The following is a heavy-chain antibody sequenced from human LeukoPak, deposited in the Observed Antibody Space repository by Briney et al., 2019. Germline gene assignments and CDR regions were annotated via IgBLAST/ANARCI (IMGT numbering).Heavy chain of an antibody. CDR2: ISPSGDIT. D-gene: IGHD5-18*01. V-gene: IGHV3-23*01. CDR1: GFIFSSHG. CDR3: AKDQSGYSYYYFVY. Sequence: GGSLRLSCAASGFIFSSHGMNWVRQAPGKGLEWVSGISPSGDITYYADSVKGRFTISRDNSKNTVYLQMDSLRFEDAAVYYCAKDQSGYSYYYFVYWGQGTLVTVSS. J-gene: IGHJ4*02.